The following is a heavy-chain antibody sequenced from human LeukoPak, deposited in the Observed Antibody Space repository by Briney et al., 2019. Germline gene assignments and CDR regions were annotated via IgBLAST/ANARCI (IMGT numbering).Heavy chain of an antibody. CDR1: VFSCSTRG. CDR2: ISGNDEST. Sequence: GGSLRLSCAASVFSCSTRGMSWVRQAPGKGLEWVSAISGNDESTFYADSVKGRFTISRDNSRNTLYLQLSSLSAEDSAIYYCARDRRPARTYSGLFDYWGQGTLVTVSS. J-gene: IGHJ4*02. V-gene: IGHV3-23*01. D-gene: IGHD5-12*01. CDR3: ARDRRPARTYSGLFDY.